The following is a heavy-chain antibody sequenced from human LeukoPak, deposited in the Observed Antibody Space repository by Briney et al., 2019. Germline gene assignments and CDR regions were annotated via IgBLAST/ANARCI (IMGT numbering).Heavy chain of an antibody. CDR2: ISSSSSYI. CDR3: ARDLYCSSTSCPYGMDV. D-gene: IGHD2-2*01. Sequence: GGSLRLSCAASGFTFSSYSMTWVRQAPGKGLEWVSSISSSSSYIYYADSVKGRFTISRDNAKNSLYLQMNSLRAEDTAVYYCARDLYCSSTSCPYGMDVWGQGTTVTVSS. CDR1: GFTFSSYS. V-gene: IGHV3-21*01. J-gene: IGHJ6*02.